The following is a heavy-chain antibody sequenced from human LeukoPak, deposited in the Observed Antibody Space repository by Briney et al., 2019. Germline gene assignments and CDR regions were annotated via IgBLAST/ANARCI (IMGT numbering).Heavy chain of an antibody. D-gene: IGHD1-14*01. CDR2: IKEDGSQK. CDR3: TRDRT. CDR1: LGSHW. J-gene: IGHJ4*02. V-gene: IGHV3-7*01. Sequence: HPGGSLRLSCVGALGSHWMGWVRQAPGKGLEWVANIKEDGSQKYYMDSVKGRFTISKDNAKSSLFLQMNNLRVEDTAVYYCTRDRTWGQGTLVTVSS.